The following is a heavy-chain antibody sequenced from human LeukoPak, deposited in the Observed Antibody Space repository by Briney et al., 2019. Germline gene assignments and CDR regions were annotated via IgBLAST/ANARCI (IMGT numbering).Heavy chain of an antibody. V-gene: IGHV1-8*01. D-gene: IGHD3-22*01. CDR1: GYTFTSYD. CDR3: ARDDDRTGYYSV. CDR2: MNPNSGNS. J-gene: IGHJ4*02. Sequence: ASVKVSCKASGYTFTSYDINWMRQATGQGLEWMGWMNPNSGNSGFAQRFQGRVTMTRNTSITTAYMELTSLTSEDTAVYYCARDDDRTGYYSVWGQGTLVTVSS.